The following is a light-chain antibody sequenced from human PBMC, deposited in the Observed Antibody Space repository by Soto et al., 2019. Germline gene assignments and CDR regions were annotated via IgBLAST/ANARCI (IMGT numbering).Light chain of an antibody. Sequence: DIVMTQSPDSLAVSLGERATINGESSQTILYSSNNNNYLAWYQQKPGQPPKLLLYWASTRESGVPDRISGRGSGTDFTLTTSSLQAEDVAVYNCSQYLSAPWTFGQGTKVEIK. CDR2: WAS. J-gene: IGKJ1*01. CDR1: QTILYSSNNNNY. CDR3: SQYLSAPWT. V-gene: IGKV4-1*01.